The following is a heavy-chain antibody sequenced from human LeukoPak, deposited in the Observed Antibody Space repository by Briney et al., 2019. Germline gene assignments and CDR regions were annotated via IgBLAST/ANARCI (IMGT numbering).Heavy chain of an antibody. CDR3: ARATNYYYDSSGYYPFGY. J-gene: IGHJ4*02. Sequence: ASVKVSCKASGGTFSSYAISWVRQAPGQGLEWMGGIIPIFGTANYAQKFQGRVTITTDESTSTAYMELSSLRSEDTAVNYCARATNYYYDSSGYYPFGYWGQGTLVTVSS. CDR2: IIPIFGTA. CDR1: GGTFSSYA. D-gene: IGHD3-22*01. V-gene: IGHV1-69*05.